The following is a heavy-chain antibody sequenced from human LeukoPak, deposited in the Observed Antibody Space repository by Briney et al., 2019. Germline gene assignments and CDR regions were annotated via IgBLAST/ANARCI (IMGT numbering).Heavy chain of an antibody. Sequence: TGGSLRLSCTASGFTFGDYAMSWFRQAPGEGLEWVGFIGSKAHGGTTEYAASVKGRFTISRDDSKSIAYLQMDSLKAEDTAVYYCTRAGRYCSGGSCYSFYWGQGTLVTVSS. CDR2: IGSKAHGGTT. CDR1: GFTFGDYA. CDR3: TRAGRYCSGGSCYSFY. D-gene: IGHD2-15*01. V-gene: IGHV3-49*03. J-gene: IGHJ4*02.